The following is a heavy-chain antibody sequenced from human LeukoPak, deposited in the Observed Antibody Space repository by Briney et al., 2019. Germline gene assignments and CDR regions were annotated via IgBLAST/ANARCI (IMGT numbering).Heavy chain of an antibody. CDR1: GFTFSDYG. Sequence: GGSLRLSCAASGFTFSDYGMSWVRQAPGKGLEWVSGISGSGGRTHYAGSVKGRFTISRDNSKSTLYLQMNSLRAGDTAFYYCAKDLGSGCPYDRGQGTLVTVSS. D-gene: IGHD6-19*01. V-gene: IGHV3-23*01. J-gene: IGHJ4*02. CDR3: AKDLGSGCPYD. CDR2: ISGSGGRT.